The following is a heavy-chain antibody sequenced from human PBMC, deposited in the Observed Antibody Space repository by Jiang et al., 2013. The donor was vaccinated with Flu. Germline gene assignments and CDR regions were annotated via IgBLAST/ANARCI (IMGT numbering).Heavy chain of an antibody. CDR2: IYYSGST. CDR3: ARVRPSYYYDSSGYSDAFDI. CDR1: GGSISSYY. D-gene: IGHD3-22*01. Sequence: GSGLVKPSETLSLTCTVSGGSISSYYWSWIRQPPGKGLEWIGYIYYSGSTNYNPSLKSRVTISVDTSKNQFSLKLSSVTAADTAVYYCARVRPSYYYDSSGYSDAFDIWGQGTMVTVSS. J-gene: IGHJ3*02. V-gene: IGHV4-59*01.